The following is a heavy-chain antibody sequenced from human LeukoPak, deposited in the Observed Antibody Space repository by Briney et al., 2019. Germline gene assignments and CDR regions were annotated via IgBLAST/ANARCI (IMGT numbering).Heavy chain of an antibody. CDR1: GGTFINYA. CDR2: IIPMFGPT. D-gene: IGHD3-10*01. J-gene: IGHJ6*02. V-gene: IGHV1-69*13. CDR3: ARGRHSGNYYYYGMDV. Sequence: SVKVSCKASGGTFINYAISWVRQAPGQGLEWMGGIIPMFGPTNYAQRFQGRVTITADESTSTVYMELSSLTSEDTAVYYCARGRHSGNYYYYGMDVWGQGTTVTVSS.